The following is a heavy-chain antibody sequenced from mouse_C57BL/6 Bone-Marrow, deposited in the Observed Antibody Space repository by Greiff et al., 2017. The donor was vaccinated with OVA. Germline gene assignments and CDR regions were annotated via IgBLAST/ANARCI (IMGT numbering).Heavy chain of an antibody. J-gene: IGHJ2*01. V-gene: IGHV1-82*01. CDR3: ARHEDCYCASYFDY. CDR1: GYAFSSSW. CDR2: IYPGDGDT. Sequence: QVQLQQSGPELVKPGASVKISCKASGYAFSSSWMNWVKQRPGKGLEWIGRIYPGDGDTNYNGKFKGKATLTADKSSSTAYMQLSSLTSEDSAVYFWARHEDCYCASYFDYWGQGTTPTVSS. D-gene: IGHD2-3*01.